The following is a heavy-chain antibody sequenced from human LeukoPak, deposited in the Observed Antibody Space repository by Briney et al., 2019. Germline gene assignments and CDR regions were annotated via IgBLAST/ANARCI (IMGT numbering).Heavy chain of an antibody. Sequence: GGSLRLSCAGAGFTLSYSMIWVRQAPGKGLEFLSYISASGNTIYYTDSVKGRFSISRDTAKSLLYLEMNSLGADDTAVYYCARTNGGAWGQGTLVTVSS. CDR3: ARTNGGA. CDR2: ISASGNTI. J-gene: IGHJ4*02. CDR1: GFTLSYS. V-gene: IGHV3-48*04. D-gene: IGHD2-8*01.